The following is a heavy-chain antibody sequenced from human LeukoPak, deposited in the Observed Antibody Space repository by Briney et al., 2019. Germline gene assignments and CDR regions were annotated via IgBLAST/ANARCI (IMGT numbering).Heavy chain of an antibody. D-gene: IGHD1-26*01. CDR1: GFIFSRYW. V-gene: IGHV3-7*05. J-gene: IGHJ4*02. CDR2: IKKDGSEK. CDR3: AREQWELPRGTYYFDY. Sequence: GGSLRLSCAASGFIFSRYWMSWVRQAPGKGLEWVANIKKDGSEKYYVDSVEGRLTISRDNAKNSLYLQMNSLRAEDTAVYYCAREQWELPRGTYYFDYWGQGTLVSVSS.